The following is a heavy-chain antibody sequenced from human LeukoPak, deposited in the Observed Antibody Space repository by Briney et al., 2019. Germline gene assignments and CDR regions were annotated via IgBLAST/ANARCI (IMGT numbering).Heavy chain of an antibody. CDR2: IDDGGNT. V-gene: IGHV4-34*01. D-gene: IGHD2-21*02. Sequence: SETLSLMCSVYGGSFSDYFWSWIRQPPGKGLEWIGEIDDGGNTNYNQSLMSRVIVAMEKSKKQFSLVMRSVTAADTAVYYCARFSRITWGDWGDAFDVWGQGATVIVSS. CDR1: GGSFSDYF. J-gene: IGHJ3*01. CDR3: ARFSRITWGDWGDAFDV.